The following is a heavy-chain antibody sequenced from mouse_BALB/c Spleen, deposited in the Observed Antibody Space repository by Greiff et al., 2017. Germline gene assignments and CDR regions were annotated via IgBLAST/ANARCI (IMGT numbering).Heavy chain of an antibody. CDR3: NPYDYDWGWAPWFAY. D-gene: IGHD2-4*01. J-gene: IGHJ3*01. Sequence: VQLQQSGAELVRSGASVKLSCTASGFNIKDYYMHWVKQRPEQGLEWIGWIDPENGDTEYAPKFQGKATMTADTSSNTAYLQLSSLTSEDTAVYYCNPYDYDWGWAPWFAYWGQGTLVTVSA. CDR1: GFNIKDYY. V-gene: IGHV14-4*02. CDR2: IDPENGDT.